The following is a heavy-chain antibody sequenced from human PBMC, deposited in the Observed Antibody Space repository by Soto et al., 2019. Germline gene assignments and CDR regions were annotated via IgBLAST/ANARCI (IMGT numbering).Heavy chain of an antibody. CDR3: ARVIDQDYYYGMDV. Sequence: SETLSLTCTVSGGSISSYYWSWIRQPPGKGLEWIGYIYYSGSTNYNPSLKSRVTISVDTSKNQFSLKLSSVTAADTAVYYCARVIDQDYYYGMDVWGQGTTVTASS. V-gene: IGHV4-59*01. D-gene: IGHD2-2*01. J-gene: IGHJ6*02. CDR2: IYYSGST. CDR1: GGSISSYY.